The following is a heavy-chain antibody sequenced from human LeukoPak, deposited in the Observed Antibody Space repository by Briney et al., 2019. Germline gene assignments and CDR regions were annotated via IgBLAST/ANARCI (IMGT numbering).Heavy chain of an antibody. D-gene: IGHD2-15*01. CDR3: ARGRYCSADICSGGDAFDI. Sequence: SETLSLTCTVSGGSINNYYWGWIRQPAGKGLEWIGRIYTRGSTNYNPSLKSRVTMSVDTSKDQFSLKLSSVTAADTAVYYCARGRYCSADICSGGDAFDIWGQGTMVSVSS. V-gene: IGHV4-4*07. CDR1: GGSINNYY. J-gene: IGHJ3*02. CDR2: IYTRGST.